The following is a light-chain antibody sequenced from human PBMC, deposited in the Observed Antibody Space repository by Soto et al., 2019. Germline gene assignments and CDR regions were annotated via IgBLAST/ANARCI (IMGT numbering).Light chain of an antibody. J-gene: IGLJ1*01. CDR3: TSYTDSNIYV. CDR1: SSDVGNYNY. CDR2: EVI. Sequence: QSVLTQPPSASGSPGQSVTISCTGSSSDVGNYNYVSWYQQHPGKAPKLMIYEVIKRPSGVPARFSGSKSGNTASLTVSWLQADDEADYYCTSYTDSNIYVFGSGTRVTVL. V-gene: IGLV2-8*01.